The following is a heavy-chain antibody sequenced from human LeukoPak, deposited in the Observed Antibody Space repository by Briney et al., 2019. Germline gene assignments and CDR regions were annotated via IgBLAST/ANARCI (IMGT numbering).Heavy chain of an antibody. CDR3: ARASDSSGYYDY. J-gene: IGHJ4*02. CDR1: GFTFSRYG. Sequence: GGSLRLSCAASGFTFSRYGMHWVRQAPGKGLEWVAIISYDGSNKYYADSVKGRFTISRDNSKNTLYLQMNSLRAEDTAVYYCARASDSSGYYDYWGQGTLVTVSS. CDR2: ISYDGSNK. V-gene: IGHV3-30*03. D-gene: IGHD3-22*01.